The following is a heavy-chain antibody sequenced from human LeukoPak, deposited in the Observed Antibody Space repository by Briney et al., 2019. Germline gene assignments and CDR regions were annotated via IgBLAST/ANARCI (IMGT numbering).Heavy chain of an antibody. D-gene: IGHD2-2*01. CDR2: VYYSGST. J-gene: IGHJ5*01. CDR1: GDSFSNYY. V-gene: IGHV4-59*08. Sequence: PSETLSLTCSVSGDSFSNYYWTWIRQPPGKGLEWIGYVYYSGSTNYNPSLKTRLHLSVDTSKNRVSLKLSSVTAADTAVYYCASSPRLTTSWFLFDSWGHGALVTVSS. CDR3: ASSPRLTTSWFLFDS.